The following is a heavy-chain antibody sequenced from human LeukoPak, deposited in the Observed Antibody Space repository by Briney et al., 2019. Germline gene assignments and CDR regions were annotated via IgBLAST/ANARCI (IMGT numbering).Heavy chain of an antibody. V-gene: IGHV3-21*01. Sequence: NPGGSLRLSCAASGFTFSTYSMNWVRQAPGKGLEWVSSISSSSSYIYYADSVKGRFTISRDNAKNSLYLQMNSLRAEDTAVYYCARGDRGGYSYGFDYWGQGTLVTVSS. J-gene: IGHJ4*02. D-gene: IGHD5-18*01. CDR1: GFTFSTYS. CDR3: ARGDRGGYSYGFDY. CDR2: ISSSSSYI.